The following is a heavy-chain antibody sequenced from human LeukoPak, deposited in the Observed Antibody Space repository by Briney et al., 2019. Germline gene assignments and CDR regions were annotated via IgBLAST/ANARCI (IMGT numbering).Heavy chain of an antibody. CDR1: GFTFSSYA. J-gene: IGHJ4*02. Sequence: GGSLRLSCAASGFTFSSYAMQWVRQAPGKGLEWVALISYDGSNKHYADSVKGRITISRDDSKNTLYLQMNSLRAEDTAVYYCAPSSGGSYPYFDYWGQGTLVTVSS. V-gene: IGHV3-30-3*01. CDR2: ISYDGSNK. D-gene: IGHD3-16*01. CDR3: APSSGGSYPYFDY.